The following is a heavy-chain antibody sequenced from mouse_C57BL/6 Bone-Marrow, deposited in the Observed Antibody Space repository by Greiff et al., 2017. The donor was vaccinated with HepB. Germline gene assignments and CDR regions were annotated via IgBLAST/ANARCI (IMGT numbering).Heavy chain of an antibody. J-gene: IGHJ4*01. CDR3: ARRLRRPHYYAMDY. Sequence: EVKLVESGGGLVKPGGSLKLSCAASGFTFSDYGMHWVRQAPEKGLEWVAYISSGSSTIYYADTVKGRFTISRDNAKNTLFLQMISLRSEDTAMYYCARRLRRPHYYAMDYWGQGTSVTVSS. CDR2: ISSGSSTI. V-gene: IGHV5-17*01. D-gene: IGHD2-2*01. CDR1: GFTFSDYG.